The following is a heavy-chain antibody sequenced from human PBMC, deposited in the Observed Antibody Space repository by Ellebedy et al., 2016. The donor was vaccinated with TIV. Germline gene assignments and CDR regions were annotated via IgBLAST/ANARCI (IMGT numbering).Heavy chain of an antibody. Sequence: GGSLRLSXAASGFTFRNSGMHWVRQAPGKGLEWVALISSDGRDKYYADSVKGRFTISRDNSKKTLYLQMNSLRPEDTAIYFCVKEVFSSATIHWGQGILVTVSS. CDR1: GFTFRNSG. J-gene: IGHJ4*02. CDR2: ISSDGRDK. CDR3: VKEVFSSATIH. D-gene: IGHD5-24*01. V-gene: IGHV3-30*18.